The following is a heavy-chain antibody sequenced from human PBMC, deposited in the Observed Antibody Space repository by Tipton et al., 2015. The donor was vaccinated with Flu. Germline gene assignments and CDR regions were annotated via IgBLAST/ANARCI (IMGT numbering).Heavy chain of an antibody. D-gene: IGHD1-26*01. CDR1: GGSISSYY. CDR3: ARHGIYSGSYLWYYYYGMDV. V-gene: IGHV4-59*08. CDR2: IYYSGST. Sequence: LRLSCTVSGGSISSYYWSWIRQPPGKGLEWIGYIYYSGSTNYNPSLKSRVTISVGTSKNQFSLKLSSVTAADTAVYYCARHGIYSGSYLWYYYYGMDVWGQGTTVTVSS. J-gene: IGHJ6*02.